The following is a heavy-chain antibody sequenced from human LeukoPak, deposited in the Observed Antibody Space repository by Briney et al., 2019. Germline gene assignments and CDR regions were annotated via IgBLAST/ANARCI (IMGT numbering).Heavy chain of an antibody. J-gene: IGHJ4*02. D-gene: IGHD3-3*01. CDR3: ARRYDFWSGYPTAFDY. Sequence: SVKVSCKASGYTFTGYYIHWVRHAPGQGLEWMGFINPNTGGTSYAQKFQARVTMPRATSISTAYMELSGLRSDDTAVYYCARRYDFWSGYPTAFDYWGQGTLVTVSS. CDR1: GYTFTGYY. V-gene: IGHV1-2*02. CDR2: INPNTGGT.